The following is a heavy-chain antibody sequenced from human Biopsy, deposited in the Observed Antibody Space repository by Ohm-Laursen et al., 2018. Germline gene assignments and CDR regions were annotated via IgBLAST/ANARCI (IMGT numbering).Heavy chain of an antibody. D-gene: IGHD4-23*01. CDR1: GASMSGSY. CDR3: AKGGGVGGALDY. Sequence: SVTLSLTCTVSGASMSGSYWTWIRQAAGEGLEWIGRVYTSGSTNYNPSLESRVTMSIDTSKNQFSLRLTSVTAADTAVYYCAKGGGVGGALDYWGQGTLVTVSS. CDR2: VYTSGST. V-gene: IGHV4-4*07. J-gene: IGHJ4*02.